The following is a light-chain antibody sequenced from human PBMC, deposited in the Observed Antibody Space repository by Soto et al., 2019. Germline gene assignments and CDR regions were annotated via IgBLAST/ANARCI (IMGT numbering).Light chain of an antibody. CDR3: QQRTNWPLT. J-gene: IGKJ4*01. CDR2: DAS. V-gene: IGKV3-11*01. Sequence: EIVLTQSPATLSLSPGERATLSCRASQSVDKYLVWYQQKPGQAPRLLIYDASSRATGIPARFSGSGSGTDFSLTITSLEPEDFAVYYCQQRTNWPLTFGGGTTLEIK. CDR1: QSVDKY.